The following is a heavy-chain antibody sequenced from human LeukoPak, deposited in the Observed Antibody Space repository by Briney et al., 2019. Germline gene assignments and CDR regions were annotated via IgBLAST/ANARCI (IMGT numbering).Heavy chain of an antibody. V-gene: IGHV3-23*01. CDR3: AKVGYYYDSSAYSRDAFDI. J-gene: IGHJ3*02. CDR1: GFTFDDYA. D-gene: IGHD3-22*01. Sequence: GGSLRLSCAVSGFTFDDYAMHWVRQVPGKGLEWVSGIRGSGGSTYYADSVKGRFTISRDNSKNTLYLQMNSLRAEDTAVYYCAKVGYYYDSSAYSRDAFDIWGQGTMVTVSS. CDR2: IRGSGGST.